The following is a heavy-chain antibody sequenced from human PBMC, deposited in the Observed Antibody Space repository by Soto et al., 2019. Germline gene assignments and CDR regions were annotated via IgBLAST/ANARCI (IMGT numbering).Heavy chain of an antibody. CDR1: GFMFSSHW. CDR3: GRDMPPAGIAFDY. CDR2: INQDGSEK. V-gene: IGHV3-7*01. D-gene: IGHD2-2*01. J-gene: IGHJ4*02. Sequence: EVQLVESGGGLVQPGGSLRLSCAASGFMFSSHWMSWVRQAPGKGLEWVANINQDGSEKHYLDSVKGRFTISRDNAKNSLYLQMNSLRAEDTAVYYCGRDMPPAGIAFDYWDQGTLVTVSS.